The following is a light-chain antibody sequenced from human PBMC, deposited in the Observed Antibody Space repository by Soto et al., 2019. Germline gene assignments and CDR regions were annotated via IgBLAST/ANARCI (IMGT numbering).Light chain of an antibody. CDR3: QSYDSSMSAYV. CDR1: SSNIGAGYE. J-gene: IGLJ1*01. V-gene: IGLV1-40*01. Sequence: QSVLTQPPSVSEAPGQRVTISCTVSSSNIGAGYEAHWYQQVPGTAPKLLIYENNNRPSGVPDRFSGSKSGTSASLAITGLQAEDEAEYYCQSYDSSMSAYVFGTGTKLTAL. CDR2: ENN.